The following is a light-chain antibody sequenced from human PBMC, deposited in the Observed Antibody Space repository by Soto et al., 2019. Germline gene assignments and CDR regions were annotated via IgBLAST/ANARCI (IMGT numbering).Light chain of an antibody. CDR3: QQAHSFPIP. J-gene: IGKJ5*01. CDR2: AAS. V-gene: IGKV1-12*01. Sequence: DIEMAKSPASGSASVGDRVTISCRASQGISSWLAWYQQKPGKAPKVLIYAASSLQTGVPSRFSGSGSGTEFTLTISSLQPDDFATYFCQQAHSFPIPFGQGTRPEIK. CDR1: QGISSW.